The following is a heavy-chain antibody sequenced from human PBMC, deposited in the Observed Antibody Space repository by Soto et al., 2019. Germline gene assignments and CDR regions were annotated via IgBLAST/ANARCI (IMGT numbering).Heavy chain of an antibody. CDR1: GFTFSSYD. D-gene: IGHD6-13*01. CDR3: ARAGAAAGLPDY. J-gene: IGHJ4*02. Sequence: PGGSLRLSCAASGFTFSSYDMHWVRQATGKGLEWVSAIGTAGDTYYPGSVKGRFTISRENAKNSLYLQMNSLRAEDTAVYYCARAGAAAGLPDYWGQGTLVTVSS. CDR2: IGTAGDT. V-gene: IGHV3-13*01.